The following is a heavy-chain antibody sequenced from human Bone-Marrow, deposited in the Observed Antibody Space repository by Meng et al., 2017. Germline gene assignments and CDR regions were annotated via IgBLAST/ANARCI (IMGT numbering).Heavy chain of an antibody. J-gene: IGHJ4*02. CDR2: ISGSGGSI. D-gene: IGHD3-10*01. V-gene: IGHV3-23*01. Sequence: ETLSLTCAASGFTFSTSAMNWVRQAPGKGLEWVSVISGSGGSIYYADSVKGRFTISRDTSKNTLYLQMNSLRAEDTAVYYCAKGGYVSGSSYSPIDYWGQGTLVTVSS. CDR3: AKGGYVSGSSYSPIDY. CDR1: GFTFSTSA.